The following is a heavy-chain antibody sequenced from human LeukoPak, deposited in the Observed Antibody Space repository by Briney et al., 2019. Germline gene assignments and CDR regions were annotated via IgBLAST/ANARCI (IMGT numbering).Heavy chain of an antibody. CDR3: ATVSEY. J-gene: IGHJ4*02. CDR2: IN. Sequence: GGSLRLTCAASGFTFNYFWMHWVRQVPGKGLVWVSGINNADSVKGRFTISRDNAKNTVYLQMNGLRAEDTTVYYCATVSEYWGQGTLVTVSS. V-gene: IGHV3-74*01. CDR1: GFTFNYFW.